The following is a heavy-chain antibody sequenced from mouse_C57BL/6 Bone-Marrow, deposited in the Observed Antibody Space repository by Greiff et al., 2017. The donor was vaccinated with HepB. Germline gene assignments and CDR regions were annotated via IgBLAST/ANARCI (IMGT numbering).Heavy chain of an antibody. Sequence: EVKLMESGGGLVKPGGSLKLSCAASGFTFSSYAMSWVRQTPEKRLEWVATISDGGSYTYYPDNVKGRFTISRDNAKNNLYLQMSHLKSEDTAMYYCARGGLPFDYWGQGTTLTVSS. CDR3: ARGGLPFDY. D-gene: IGHD2-4*01. CDR1: GFTFSSYA. J-gene: IGHJ2*01. CDR2: ISDGGSYT. V-gene: IGHV5-4*03.